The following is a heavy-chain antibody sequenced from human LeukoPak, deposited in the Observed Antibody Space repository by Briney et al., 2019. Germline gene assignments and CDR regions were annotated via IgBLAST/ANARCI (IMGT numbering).Heavy chain of an antibody. CDR1: GGTFSRFA. CDR3: ARGAYDSSGYFDY. D-gene: IGHD3-22*01. V-gene: IGHV1-69*04. J-gene: IGHJ4*02. CDR2: IITILRIA. Sequence: SSVKVSCKASGGTFSRFAIRWVRQAPGQGREWMGRIITILRIANYAQKCQGRLTITADKSTSTAYMELSRLRSEDRAVYYCARGAYDSSGYFDYWGQGTLVTVSS.